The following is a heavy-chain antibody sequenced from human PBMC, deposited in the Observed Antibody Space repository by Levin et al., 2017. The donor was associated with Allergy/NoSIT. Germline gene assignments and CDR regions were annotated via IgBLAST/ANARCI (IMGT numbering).Heavy chain of an antibody. CDR1: GFTFSGYT. CDR2: INGNGDST. CDR3: AAEMGTSGQFIDF. V-gene: IGHV3-64*01. D-gene: IGHD5-24*01. Sequence: QTGGSLRLSCAASGFTFSGYTMHWVRQAPGKGLEYVSAINGNGDSTYYANSVKGRFIISRDNSKNTLFLQMGSLRVDDLAVYYCAAEMGTSGQFIDFWGQGTLVTVSS. J-gene: IGHJ4*02.